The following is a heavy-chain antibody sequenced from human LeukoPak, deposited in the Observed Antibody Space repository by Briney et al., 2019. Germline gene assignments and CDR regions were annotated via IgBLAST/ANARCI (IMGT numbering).Heavy chain of an antibody. J-gene: IGHJ3*02. V-gene: IGHV3-48*04. D-gene: IGHD4-17*01. CDR3: AKDIHPLGYGDYEWVNAFDI. CDR1: GFTFSSYN. Sequence: GGSLRLSCAASGFTFSSYNMNWVRQAPGKGLEWVSYISGSSSTIYYADSVKGRFTISRDNAKNSLYLQMNSLRAEDTALYYCAKDIHPLGYGDYEWVNAFDIWGQGTMVTVSS. CDR2: ISGSSSTI.